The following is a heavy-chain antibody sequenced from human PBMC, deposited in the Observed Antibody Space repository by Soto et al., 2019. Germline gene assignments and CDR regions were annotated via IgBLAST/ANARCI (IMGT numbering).Heavy chain of an antibody. Sequence: SETLSLTCNMSADSYSISTYSWSWILHPPGKALQWIGFIYQSGVTSYNPSLASRVSISLDRSNNQCSLKLKSVTAADTAVYFCAGMPYTSGLRFDPWGPGTLVTVSS. CDR1: ADSYSISTYS. V-gene: IGHV4-30-2*01. CDR3: AGMPYTSGLRFDP. D-gene: IGHD6-19*01. J-gene: IGHJ5*02. CDR2: IYQSGVT.